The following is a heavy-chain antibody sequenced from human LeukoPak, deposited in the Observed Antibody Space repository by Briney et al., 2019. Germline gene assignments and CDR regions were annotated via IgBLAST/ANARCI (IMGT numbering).Heavy chain of an antibody. D-gene: IGHD1-26*01. CDR1: GFTFSDYY. V-gene: IGHV3-11*04. J-gene: IGHJ1*01. CDR2: ISSSGSTI. CDR3: ARDENSGSYSAEFFQH. Sequence: GESLRLSCAASGFTFSDYYMSWIRQAPGKGLEWVSYISSSGSTIYYADSVKGRFTISRDNAKNSLYLQMNSLRAEDTAVYYCARDENSGSYSAEFFQHWGQGTLVTVSS.